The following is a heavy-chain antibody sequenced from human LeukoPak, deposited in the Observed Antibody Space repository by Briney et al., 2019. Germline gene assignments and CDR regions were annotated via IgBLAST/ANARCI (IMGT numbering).Heavy chain of an antibody. J-gene: IGHJ4*02. CDR1: GGSISSSSYY. Sequence: PSETLSLTYTVSGGSISSSSYYWGWIRQPPGKGLEWIGSIYYSGSTYYNPSHKSRVTISVDTSKNQFSLKLSSVTAADTAVYYCARVGIAVAVFDYWGQGTLVTVSS. CDR2: IYYSGST. CDR3: ARVGIAVAVFDY. D-gene: IGHD6-19*01. V-gene: IGHV4-39*07.